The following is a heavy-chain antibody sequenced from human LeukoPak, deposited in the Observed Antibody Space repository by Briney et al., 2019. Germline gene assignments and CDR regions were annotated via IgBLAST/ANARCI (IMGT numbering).Heavy chain of an antibody. Sequence: ASVKVSCKASGGTFSSYAISWVRQAPGQGLEWMGGIIPILLTAKYAKKLQGRVTITADESTSTAYMGMSSLRSEDTAVYYCARSLPLRYCSSTSCSQLDYYYYGMDVWGQGTPVTVSS. V-gene: IGHV1-69*13. CDR1: GGTFSSYA. CDR3: ARSLPLRYCSSTSCSQLDYYYYGMDV. J-gene: IGHJ6*02. CDR2: IIPILLTA. D-gene: IGHD2-2*01.